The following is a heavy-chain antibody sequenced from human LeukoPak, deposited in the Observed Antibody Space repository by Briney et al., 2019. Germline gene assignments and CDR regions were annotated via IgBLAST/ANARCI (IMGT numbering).Heavy chain of an antibody. CDR3: VREAGYCASVCLNTNWFDP. D-gene: IGHD2-15*01. CDR1: GFPFRNHA. V-gene: IGHV3-23*01. J-gene: IGHJ5*02. Sequence: PGGSLRLSGAASGFPFRNHAMSWVRQPPGKGPEWVSAISNGKTYYAESVRGRFTISRDDSKNMVYLQMNSLRVEDTARYYCVREAGYCASVCLNTNWFDPWGQGTLVTVSS. CDR2: ISNGKT.